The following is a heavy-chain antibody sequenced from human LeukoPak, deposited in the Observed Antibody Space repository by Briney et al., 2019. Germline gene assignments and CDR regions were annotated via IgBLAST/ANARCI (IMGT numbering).Heavy chain of an antibody. J-gene: IGHJ5*02. CDR3: ARVIAAAGTYWFDP. CDR2: VAYSGST. V-gene: IGHV4-59*08. CDR1: GDSINDYY. Sequence: PSETLSLTCTVSGDSINDYYWSWLRQTPGEGLEWIGFVAYSGSTNYNPSLKSRVTISVDTSKNQFSLKLSSVTAADTAVYYCARVIAAAGTYWFDPWGQGTLVTVSS. D-gene: IGHD6-13*01.